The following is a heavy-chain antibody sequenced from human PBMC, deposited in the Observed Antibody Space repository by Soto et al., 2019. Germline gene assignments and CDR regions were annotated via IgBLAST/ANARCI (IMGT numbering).Heavy chain of an antibody. Sequence: GGSLRLSCAASGFTFGAFAMAWVRQRPGNGLEWVSSLSGGGGSTYYNNSVRGRFTISRDNSNSTLFLQMNNLRADDTAVYFCATTQRATTVVTRYWYFDLWGRGTLVTVSS. J-gene: IGHJ2*01. CDR1: GFTFGAFA. V-gene: IGHV3-23*01. D-gene: IGHD4-17*01. CDR3: ATTQRATTVVTRYWYFDL. CDR2: LSGGGGST.